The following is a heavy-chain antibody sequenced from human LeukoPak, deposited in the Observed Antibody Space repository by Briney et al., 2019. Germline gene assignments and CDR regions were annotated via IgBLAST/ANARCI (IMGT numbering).Heavy chain of an antibody. D-gene: IGHD6-13*01. J-gene: IGHJ4*02. V-gene: IGHV1-18*01. CDR2: ISVYTGNT. Sequence: ASVKVSCKASGYTFTSYDITWVRQAPGQGLEWMGWISVYTGNTNYAQKVQGRVTMTTDTSTSTAYMELRSLRSDDTAVYYCARDLEHSSSWYDYWGQGTLVTVSS. CDR1: GYTFTSYD. CDR3: ARDLEHSSSWYDY.